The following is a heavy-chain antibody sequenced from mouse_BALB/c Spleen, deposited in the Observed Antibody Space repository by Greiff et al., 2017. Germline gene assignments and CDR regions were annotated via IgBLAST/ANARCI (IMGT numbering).Heavy chain of an antibody. J-gene: IGHJ2*01. D-gene: IGHD2-2*01. CDR1: GYTFTDYA. V-gene: IGHV1S137*01. CDR2: ISTYYGDA. Sequence: VQLQQSGAELVRPGVSVKISCKGSGYTFTDYAMHWVKQSHAKSLEWIGVISTYYGDASYNQKFKGKATMTVDKSSSTAYMELARLTSEDSAIYYCARSLYGYDLFDYWGQGTTLTVSS. CDR3: ARSLYGYDLFDY.